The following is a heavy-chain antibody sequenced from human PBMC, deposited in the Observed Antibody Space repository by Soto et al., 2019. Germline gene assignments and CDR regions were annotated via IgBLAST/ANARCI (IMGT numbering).Heavy chain of an antibody. J-gene: IGHJ4*02. CDR2: VHDRATT. CDR1: GGSLSTYY. Sequence: QVHLQESGPGLVKPSETLSLTCTVPGGSLSTYYWSWIRQPPGKGLEWIGYVHDRATTRYNPALRTRVTILADTSKNPFSLSLRSVTAADTAVYFCARIRSIFSGGRTDDWGQGILVTVSA. CDR3: ARIRSIFSGGRTDD. D-gene: IGHD2-15*01. V-gene: IGHV4-59*08.